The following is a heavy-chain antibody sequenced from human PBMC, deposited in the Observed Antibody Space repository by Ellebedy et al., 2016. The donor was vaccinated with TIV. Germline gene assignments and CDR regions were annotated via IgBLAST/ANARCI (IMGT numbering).Heavy chain of an antibody. Sequence: GGSLRLSCAASGFIFSDFQMSWIRQAPGKGLECISYISSSGATVYYTDSVKGRFTISRDNARKSLYLQLNSLRAEDTAVYYCARDARFIDQQHNWFDPWGQGTLVTVSS. D-gene: IGHD2-2*01. CDR2: ISSSGATV. J-gene: IGHJ5*02. CDR3: ARDARFIDQQHNWFDP. CDR1: GFIFSDFQ. V-gene: IGHV3-11*01.